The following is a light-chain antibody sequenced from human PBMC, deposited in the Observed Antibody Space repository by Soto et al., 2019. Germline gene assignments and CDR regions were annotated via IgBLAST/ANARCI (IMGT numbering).Light chain of an antibody. CDR1: SGDVGGYNF. CDR2: DVS. V-gene: IGLV2-11*01. Sequence: QSALTQPRSVSGSPGQSVTISCTGTSGDVGGYNFVSWYRQHPGKAPTLMIFDVSQRPSGVPDRFSGSKSGNTASLTISGLQADDEADYYCCSYGGSYTWVFGGGTKLTVL. CDR3: CSYGGSYTWV. J-gene: IGLJ3*02.